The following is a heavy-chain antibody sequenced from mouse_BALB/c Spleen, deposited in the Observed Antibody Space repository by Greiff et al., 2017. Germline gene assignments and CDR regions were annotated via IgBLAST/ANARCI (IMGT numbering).Heavy chain of an antibody. Sequence: EVQLQQSGPELVKPGASVKMSCKASGYTFTSYVMHWVKQKPGQGLEWIGYINPYNDGTKYNEKFKGKATLTSDKSSSTAYMELSSLTSEDSAVYYCAREVITTCMDDWGQGTSVTVSS. J-gene: IGHJ4*01. D-gene: IGHD1-1*01. CDR1: GYTFTSYV. V-gene: IGHV1-14*01. CDR3: AREVITTCMDD. CDR2: INPYNDGT.